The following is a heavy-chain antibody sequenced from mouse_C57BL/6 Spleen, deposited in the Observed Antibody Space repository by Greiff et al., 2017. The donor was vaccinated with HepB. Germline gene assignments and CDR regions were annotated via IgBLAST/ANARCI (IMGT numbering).Heavy chain of an antibody. V-gene: IGHV3-6*01. D-gene: IGHD2-1*01. J-gene: IGHJ3*01. CDR1: GYSITSGYY. CDR3: ARDSNYVFAY. CDR2: ISYDGSN. Sequence: EVQLVESGPGLVKPSQSLSLTCSVTGYSITSGYYWNWIRQFPGNKLEWMGYISYDGSNNYNPSLKNRISITRDTSKNQFFLKLNSVTTEDTATYYCARDSNYVFAYWGQGTLVTVSA.